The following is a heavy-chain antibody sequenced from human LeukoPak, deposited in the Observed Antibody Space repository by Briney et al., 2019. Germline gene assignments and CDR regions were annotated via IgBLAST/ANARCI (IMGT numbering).Heavy chain of an antibody. D-gene: IGHD3-3*01. CDR1: GFTFSSYA. CDR2: IRYDGSNK. CDR3: AKGSKEVLFTRDHYMDV. J-gene: IGHJ6*03. Sequence: GGSLRLSCAASGFTFSSYAMHWVRQAPGKGLEWVAFIRYDGSNKHYADSVKGRFTISRDNSKNKLYLQMNSLRAEDTAVYYCAKGSKEVLFTRDHYMDVWGKGTTVTISS. V-gene: IGHV3-30*02.